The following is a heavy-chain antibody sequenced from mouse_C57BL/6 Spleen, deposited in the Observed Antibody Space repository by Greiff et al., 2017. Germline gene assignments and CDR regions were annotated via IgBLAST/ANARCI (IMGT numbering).Heavy chain of an antibody. CDR2: ISGGAGNT. D-gene: IGHD2-4*01. CDR1: GFTFSTYT. V-gene: IGHV5-9*01. J-gene: IGHJ3*01. Sequence: EVQWVESGGGLVMPGGSLKLSCAASGFTFSTYTMSWVRQTPEKRLEWVATISGGAGNTYYPDSVKGRFTISRDNAKNTLYLQMSSLRSEDTALYYCARTDYDYDAWFAYWGQGTLVTVSA. CDR3: ARTDYDYDAWFAY.